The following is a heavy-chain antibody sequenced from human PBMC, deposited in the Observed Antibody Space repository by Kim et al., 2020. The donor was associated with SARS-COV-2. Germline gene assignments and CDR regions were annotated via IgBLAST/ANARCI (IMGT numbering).Heavy chain of an antibody. CDR2: IYTSGST. J-gene: IGHJ3*02. CDR1: GGSISSGSYY. V-gene: IGHV4-61*02. CDR3: ARVRGASDAFDI. Sequence: SQTLSLTCTVSGGSISSGSYYWSWIRQPAGKGLEWIGRIYTSGSTNYNPSLKSRVTISVDTSKNQFSLKLSSVTAADTAVYYCARVRGASDAFDIWGQGTMVTVSS. D-gene: IGHD3-10*01.